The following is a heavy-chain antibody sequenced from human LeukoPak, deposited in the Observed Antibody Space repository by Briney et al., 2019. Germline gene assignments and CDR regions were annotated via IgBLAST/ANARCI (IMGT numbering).Heavy chain of an antibody. CDR1: GGSFSGYY. Sequence: PSETLSLTCAVYGGSFSGYYWSWIRQPPGKGLEWIGYIYYSGSTNYNPSLKSRVTISVDTSKNQFSLKLSSVTAADTAVYYCARHYSSSWYYYYYYGMDVWGQGTTVTVSS. D-gene: IGHD6-13*01. CDR2: IYYSGST. V-gene: IGHV4-59*08. CDR3: ARHYSSSWYYYYYYGMDV. J-gene: IGHJ6*02.